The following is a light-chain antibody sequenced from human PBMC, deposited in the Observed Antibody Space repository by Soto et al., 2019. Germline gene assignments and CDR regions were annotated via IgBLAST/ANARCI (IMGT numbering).Light chain of an antibody. J-gene: IGLJ2*01. CDR3: SSYAGSNNLI. V-gene: IGLV2-8*01. CDR1: SSDLGDYDY. Sequence: QSVLTQPPSASGSPGQSVTISCTGTSSDLGDYDYVSWYQQHPGKAPKLMIYEVNNRPSGVPDRFSGSKSGNTASLTVTGLQAEDEADYNCSSYAGSNNLIFGGGTKLTVL. CDR2: EVN.